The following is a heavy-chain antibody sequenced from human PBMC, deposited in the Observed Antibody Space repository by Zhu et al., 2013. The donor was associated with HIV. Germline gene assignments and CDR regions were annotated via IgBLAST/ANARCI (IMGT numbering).Heavy chain of an antibody. CDR3: ARDPSSGSYKEGAFDI. CDR2: INPSGGST. V-gene: IGHV1-46*01. Sequence: QVQLVQSGAEVKKPGASVKVSCKASGYTFTSYYMHWVRQAPGQGLEWMGIINPSGGSTSYAQKFQGRVTMTRDTSTSTVYMELSSLRSEDTAVYYCARDPSSGSYKEGAFDIWGQGTMVTVSS. J-gene: IGHJ3*02. D-gene: IGHD1-26*01. CDR1: GYTFTSYY.